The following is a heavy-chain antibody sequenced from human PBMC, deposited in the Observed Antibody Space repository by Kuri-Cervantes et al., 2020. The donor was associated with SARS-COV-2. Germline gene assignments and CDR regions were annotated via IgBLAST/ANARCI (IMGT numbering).Heavy chain of an antibody. D-gene: IGHD2/OR15-2a*01. CDR2: IYYSGST. J-gene: IGHJ6*02. CDR3: ARGILGDDSIHYGMDV. V-gene: IGHV4-30-4*01. CDR1: GGSISSGDYY. Sequence: SETLSLTCTVSGGSISSGDYYWSWIRQPPGKGLEWIGYIYYSGSTYYNPSLKSRVTISVDTSKNQFSLKLTSVTAADTAVYYCARGILGDDSIHYGMDVWGQGTSVPSP.